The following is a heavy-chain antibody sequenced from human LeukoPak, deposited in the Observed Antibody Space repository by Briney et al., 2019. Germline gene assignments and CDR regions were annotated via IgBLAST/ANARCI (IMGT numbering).Heavy chain of an antibody. J-gene: IGHJ3*02. V-gene: IGHV4-39*01. CDR3: ARHGTTPDAFDI. Sequence: SETLSLTCTVSGGSISSSSYYWGWIRQPPGKGLEWIGSIYYSGSTYYNPSLKSRVTISVATSKNQFSLKLSSVTAADTAVYYCARHGTTPDAFDIWGQGTMVTVSS. D-gene: IGHD2-15*01. CDR2: IYYSGST. CDR1: GGSISSSSYY.